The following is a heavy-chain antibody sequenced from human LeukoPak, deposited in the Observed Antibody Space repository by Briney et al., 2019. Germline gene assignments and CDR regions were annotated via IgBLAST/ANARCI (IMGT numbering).Heavy chain of an antibody. V-gene: IGHV4-31*03. CDR2: IYYSGST. Sequence: SETLSLTCTVSGGSISSGGYYWRWIRQHPGKGLVWIGYIYYSGSTYYNPSLKSRVTISIDTSKNQFSLKLSSVTAADTAVYYCARAGYDSSGYSTYYFDYWGQGTLVTVSS. CDR1: GGSISSGGYY. J-gene: IGHJ4*02. D-gene: IGHD3-22*01. CDR3: ARAGYDSSGYSTYYFDY.